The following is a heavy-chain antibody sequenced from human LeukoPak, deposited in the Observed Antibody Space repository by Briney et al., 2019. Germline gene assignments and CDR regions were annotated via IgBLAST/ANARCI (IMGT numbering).Heavy chain of an antibody. CDR2: IRSSGETT. CDR1: GFTFKTYA. Sequence: GGSLRLSCAASGFTFKTYAMSWVRQAPGKGLEWVFSIRSSGETTYYADSVKGRFTISRDNSRNTLYLQMDSLRAEDTAVYYCAKEVRESAWFYFDYWGQGTLATVSS. V-gene: IGHV3-23*01. CDR3: AKEVRESAWFYFDY. J-gene: IGHJ4*02. D-gene: IGHD3-10*01.